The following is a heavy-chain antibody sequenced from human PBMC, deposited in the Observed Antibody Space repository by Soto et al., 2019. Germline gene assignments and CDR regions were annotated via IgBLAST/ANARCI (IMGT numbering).Heavy chain of an antibody. CDR1: GFTFSSYG. V-gene: IGHV3-30*18. D-gene: IGHD4-4*01. CDR2: ISYDGSNK. Sequence: GGSLRLSCAASGFTFSSYGMHWVRQAPGKGLEWVAVISYDGSNKYYADSVKGRFTISRDNSKNTLYLQMNSLRAEDTAVYYCAKDQHRTEYSNHQYGMDVWGQGTTVTVSS. CDR3: AKDQHRTEYSNHQYGMDV. J-gene: IGHJ6*02.